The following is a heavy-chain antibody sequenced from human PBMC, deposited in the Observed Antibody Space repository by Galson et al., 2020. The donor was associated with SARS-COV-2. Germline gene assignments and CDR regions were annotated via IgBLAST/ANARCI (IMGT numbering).Heavy chain of an antibody. D-gene: IGHD6-13*01. V-gene: IGHV4-4*07. CDR3: ARENLASSWYNWFDP. CDR1: GGSISSYY. CDR2: IYTSGST. Sequence: SETLSLTCTVSGGSISSYYWSWIRQPAGTGLEWIGRIYTSGSTNYNPSPKSRVTMSVDTSKNQFSLKLSSVTAADTAVYYCARENLASSWYNWFDPWGQGTLVTVSS. J-gene: IGHJ5*02.